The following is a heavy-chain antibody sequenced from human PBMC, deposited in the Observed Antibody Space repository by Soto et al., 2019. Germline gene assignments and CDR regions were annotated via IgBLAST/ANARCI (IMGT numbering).Heavy chain of an antibody. CDR1: GISFNNAW. CDR3: TIENSYSVGGGPY. D-gene: IGHD2-15*01. V-gene: IGHV3-15*04. J-gene: IGHJ4*02. CDR2: IGSEIDGATI. Sequence: DVQVAESGGGLVKPGGSLRLSCAVSGISFNNAWMSWVRQAPGKGLEWVGRIGSEIDGATIDYAAPVKGRFIISRNGSKYTVFLQMNSLKTEDTATYFCTIENSYSVGGGPYWGQGTLVTVSS.